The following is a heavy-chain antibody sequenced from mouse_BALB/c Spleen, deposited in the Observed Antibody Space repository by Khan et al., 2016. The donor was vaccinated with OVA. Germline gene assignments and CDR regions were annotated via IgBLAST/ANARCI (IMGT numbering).Heavy chain of an antibody. CDR1: GFTFTDYY. CDR2: IYPGSGKT. V-gene: IGHV1-84*02. D-gene: IGHD1-1*01. Sequence: QRQESGPELVKPGASVKISCKASGFTFTDYYITWVKQKPGQGLEWIGWIYPGSGKTMYNEKFKDMATLTVDTSSTPSYMQLSSLTSEDTAVYVCTRGGYYGNSLFDYWGQGTTLTVSS. J-gene: IGHJ2*01. CDR3: TRGGYYGNSLFDY.